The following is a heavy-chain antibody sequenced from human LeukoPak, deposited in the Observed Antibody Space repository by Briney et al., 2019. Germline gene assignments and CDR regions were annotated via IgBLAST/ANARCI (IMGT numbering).Heavy chain of an antibody. Sequence: PSETLSLTCTVSGGSISSYYWSWIRQPPGKGLEWIGYIYYSGSTNYNPSLKSRVTISVDTSKNQFSLKLSSVTAADTAVYYCARVGYSPGIDYWGQGTLVTVSS. D-gene: IGHD5-18*01. J-gene: IGHJ4*02. CDR1: GGSISSYY. V-gene: IGHV4-59*12. CDR3: ARVGYSPGIDY. CDR2: IYYSGST.